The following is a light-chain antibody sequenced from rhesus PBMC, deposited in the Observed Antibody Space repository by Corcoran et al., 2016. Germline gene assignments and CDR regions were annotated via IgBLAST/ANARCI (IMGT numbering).Light chain of an antibody. J-gene: IGKJ2*01. V-gene: IGKV1-74*01. CDR2: KAS. CDR1: ENVNNY. Sequence: DIQMTQSPSSLSASVGDRVTITCRASENVNNYLNWYQQKPGKAPKLLNYKASTLQSGVPSRFSGSGSGTDYTCTISSLQPEDVATYYCQHGYGTPYSFGQGTKVEIK. CDR3: QHGYGTPYS.